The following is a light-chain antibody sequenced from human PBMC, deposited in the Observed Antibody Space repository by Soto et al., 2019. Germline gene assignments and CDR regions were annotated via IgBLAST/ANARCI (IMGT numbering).Light chain of an antibody. V-gene: IGLV2-8*01. CDR3: SSYAGSNIVV. CDR1: SSDVGGYHY. CDR2: DVS. Sequence: QSALTQPPSASGSPGQSVTISCTGSSSDVGGYHYVSWYQQHPGKAPKLMIYDVSKRPSGVPDRFSGSKSGNTASLTVSGLQAEDEAVYYCSSYAGSNIVVFGGGTKLTVL. J-gene: IGLJ2*01.